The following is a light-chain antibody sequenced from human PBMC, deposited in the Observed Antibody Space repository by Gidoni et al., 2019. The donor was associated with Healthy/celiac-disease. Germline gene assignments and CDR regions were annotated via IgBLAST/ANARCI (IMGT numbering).Light chain of an antibody. CDR1: KLGDKY. Sequence: SYEPTQPPSVSVSPGQTASITCSGDKLGDKYACWYQQKPGQSPVLVIYQDSKRPSGIPERFSGSNSGNTATLTFSGTQAMDEADYYCQAWDSSVVFGGGTKLTVL. CDR3: QAWDSSVV. J-gene: IGLJ2*01. CDR2: QDS. V-gene: IGLV3-1*01.